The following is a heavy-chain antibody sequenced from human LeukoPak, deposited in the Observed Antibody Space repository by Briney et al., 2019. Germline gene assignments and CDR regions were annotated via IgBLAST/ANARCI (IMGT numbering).Heavy chain of an antibody. Sequence: ASVKVSCKASGGTFSSYAISWVRQAPGQGLEWMGGIIPIFGTTNYAQKFQDRVTITADKSTSTAYMELSSLRSEDTAVYYCASGQGHTAMVKFVFDYWGQGTLVTVSS. CDR3: ASGQGHTAMVKFVFDY. D-gene: IGHD5-18*01. V-gene: IGHV1-69*06. J-gene: IGHJ4*02. CDR1: GGTFSSYA. CDR2: IIPIFGTT.